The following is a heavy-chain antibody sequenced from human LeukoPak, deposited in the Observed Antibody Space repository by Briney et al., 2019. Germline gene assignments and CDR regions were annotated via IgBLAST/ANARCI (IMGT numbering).Heavy chain of an antibody. CDR2: IRYDVSNK. V-gene: IGHV3-30*02. Sequence: GGSLRLSCAASGFTFSSYGMHWVRQAPGKGLEWVTFIRYDVSNKYYADSVKGRFTISRDNSKSTLYLQMNSLRTEDTAVFYCARARRSGGITMVRGVKDRGWFDSWGQGILVTVSS. CDR1: GFTFSSYG. CDR3: ARARRSGGITMVRGVKDRGWFDS. J-gene: IGHJ5*01. D-gene: IGHD3-10*01.